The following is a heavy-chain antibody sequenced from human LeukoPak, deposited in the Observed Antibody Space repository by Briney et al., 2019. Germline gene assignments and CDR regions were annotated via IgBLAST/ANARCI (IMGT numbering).Heavy chain of an antibody. Sequence: PGGSLRLSCAASGFTFSTYALSWVRQAPGKGLEWVLAISGSGGSTYYADSVKGRFTISRDNSKNTLYLQMNSLRAEDTAVYYCAKAPWYYDSSGYYPYWGQGTLVTVSS. D-gene: IGHD3-22*01. CDR3: AKAPWYYDSSGYYPY. CDR2: ISGSGGST. V-gene: IGHV3-23*01. CDR1: GFTFSTYA. J-gene: IGHJ4*02.